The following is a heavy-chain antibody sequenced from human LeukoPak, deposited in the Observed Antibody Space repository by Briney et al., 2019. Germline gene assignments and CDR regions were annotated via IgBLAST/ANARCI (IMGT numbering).Heavy chain of an antibody. CDR1: GYTFTSYG. V-gene: IGHV1-18*01. CDR3: ARDSYAVAGTIPLT. J-gene: IGHJ5*02. D-gene: IGHD6-19*01. CDR2: ISAYNGNT. Sequence: ASVKVSCKASGYTFTSYGISWVRQVPGQGLEWMGWISAYNGNTNYAQKLRGRVTMTTDTSTSTAYMELRSLRSDDTAVYYCARDSYAVAGTIPLTWGQGTLVTVSS.